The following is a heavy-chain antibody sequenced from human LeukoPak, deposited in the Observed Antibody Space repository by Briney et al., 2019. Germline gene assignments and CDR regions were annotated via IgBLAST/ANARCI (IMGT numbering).Heavy chain of an antibody. CDR2: MNPYSGDR. CDR1: GYTFTSYH. D-gene: IGHD4-17*01. CDR3: ARTTSLTASGYDY. V-gene: IGHV1-8*03. J-gene: IGHJ4*02. Sequence: ASVTVSCMPSGYTFTSYHINWVRQAPGQGLEWMGWMNPYSGDRDYAQKCQGRVSITSDTSISTAYLELSSLRSEDTAVYFCARTTSLTASGYDYWGQGTLVTVSS.